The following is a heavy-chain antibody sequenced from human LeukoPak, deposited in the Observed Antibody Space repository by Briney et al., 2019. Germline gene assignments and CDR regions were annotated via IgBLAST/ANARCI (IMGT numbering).Heavy chain of an antibody. CDR1: GFTFSSYE. CDR2: ISSSGSTI. Sequence: GGSLRLSCAASGFTFSSYEMNWVRQAPGKGLEWVSYISSSGSTIYYADSVKGRFIISRDNAKNSLYLQMNSLRAEDTAVYYCARDGWYSSGGAFDIWGQGTMVTVSS. D-gene: IGHD6-25*01. CDR3: ARDGWYSSGGAFDI. V-gene: IGHV3-48*03. J-gene: IGHJ3*02.